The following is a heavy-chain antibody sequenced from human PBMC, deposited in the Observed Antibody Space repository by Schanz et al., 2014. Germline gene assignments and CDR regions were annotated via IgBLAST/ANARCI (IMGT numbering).Heavy chain of an antibody. CDR2: ISGSGRDT. CDR1: GFTFSSNW. J-gene: IGHJ3*02. Sequence: EVQLVESGGGLVQPGGSLRLSCAASGFTFSSNWMNWVRQAPGKGPEWFSAISGSGRDTYYAASVKGRFTISRDNSKNTLSLQMNSLRAEDTAVYYCAKCIGWYGRCAFDIWGQGTMVTVSS. D-gene: IGHD6-19*01. CDR3: AKCIGWYGRCAFDI. V-gene: IGHV3-23*04.